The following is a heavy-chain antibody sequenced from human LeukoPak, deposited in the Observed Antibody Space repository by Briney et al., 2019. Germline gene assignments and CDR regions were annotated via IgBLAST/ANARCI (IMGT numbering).Heavy chain of an antibody. CDR3: ARDFYCSRTSCYAPRLDY. V-gene: IGHV3-48*02. CDR1: GFTFSGYA. J-gene: IGHJ4*02. D-gene: IGHD2-2*01. Sequence: QTGRSLRLSCAASGFTFSGYAMNWVRQAPGNGLEWLSYISSGGSPIYYADSVKGRFTISRDNAKNSLYLQMNSLRDEDTAVYYCARDFYCSRTSCYAPRLDYGAKGPLVTVSS. CDR2: ISSGGSPI.